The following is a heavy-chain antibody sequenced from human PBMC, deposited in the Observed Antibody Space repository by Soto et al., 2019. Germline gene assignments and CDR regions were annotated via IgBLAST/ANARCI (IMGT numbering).Heavy chain of an antibody. CDR1: RYTLTELS. V-gene: IGHV1-24*01. CDR2: FDPEDGET. D-gene: IGHD3-10*01. CDR3: ATGDPLLGFGVSEGMDV. J-gene: IGHJ6*02. Sequence: QVQLVQSGAEVKKPGASVKVSCKVSRYTLTELSMHWVRQAPGKGLEWMGGFDPEDGETIYAQKFQGRVTMTEDTSTDTADMELSSLRSEDTAVYYCATGDPLLGFGVSEGMDVWGQGTTVTVSS.